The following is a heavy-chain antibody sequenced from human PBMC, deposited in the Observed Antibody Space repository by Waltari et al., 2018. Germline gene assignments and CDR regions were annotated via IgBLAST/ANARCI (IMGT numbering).Heavy chain of an antibody. V-gene: IGHV4-59*08. CDR3: ARHLAIGTYPLDN. Sequence: QVQLQESGPGLVKPSETLSLTCTVSGASISDFYWSWFRKSPEKGLEWITYIHYNGKTNYNPSLKSRLTISIDTSKNQVSLKLTSVTAADTAVYYCARHLAIGTYPLDNWGQGILVTVSS. CDR1: GASISDFY. J-gene: IGHJ4*02. CDR2: IHYNGKT. D-gene: IGHD1-26*01.